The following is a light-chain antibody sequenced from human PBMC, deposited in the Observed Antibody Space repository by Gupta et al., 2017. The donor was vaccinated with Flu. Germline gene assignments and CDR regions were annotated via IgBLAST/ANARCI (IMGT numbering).Light chain of an antibody. Sequence: IVMTQSPATLSVSPGERVTLSCTASQSITTKIAWYQQKPGQAPRLLIYGASNRATGIPARFSGSGYATEFTPTISNLQSEDSAVYYCHQYSSSPPVYTFGQGTKLEIK. CDR1: QSITTK. CDR3: HQYSSSPPVYT. V-gene: IGKV3-15*01. CDR2: GAS. J-gene: IGKJ2*01.